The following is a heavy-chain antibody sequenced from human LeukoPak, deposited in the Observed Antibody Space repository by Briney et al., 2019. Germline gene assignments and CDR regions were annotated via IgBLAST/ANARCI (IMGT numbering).Heavy chain of an antibody. CDR3: AKRYSGRSGLYNFDY. J-gene: IGHJ4*02. CDR1: GFTFSSYA. CDR2: ITGSTGST. V-gene: IGHV3-23*01. Sequence: PGGSLRLSCAASGFTFSSYAMTWVRQPPGKGLEGVSSITGSTGSTYYADSVKGRFTISRDNSKNTLYLQMNSLRAEDTAVYYCAKRYSGRSGLYNFDYWGQGTLVTVSS. D-gene: IGHD1-26*01.